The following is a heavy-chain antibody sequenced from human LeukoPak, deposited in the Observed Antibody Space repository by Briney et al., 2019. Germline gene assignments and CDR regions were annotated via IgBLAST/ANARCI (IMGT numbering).Heavy chain of an antibody. CDR3: ARDQYGELGSFAIDY. Sequence: GGSLRLSCAASGFTFSSYGMHWVRQAPGKGLEWVAVISYDGSNKYYADSVKGRFTISRDNSKNTLYLQMNSLRAEDTAVYYCARDQYGELGSFAIDYWGQGTLVTVSS. CDR1: GFTFSSYG. V-gene: IGHV3-30*03. D-gene: IGHD4-17*01. J-gene: IGHJ4*02. CDR2: ISYDGSNK.